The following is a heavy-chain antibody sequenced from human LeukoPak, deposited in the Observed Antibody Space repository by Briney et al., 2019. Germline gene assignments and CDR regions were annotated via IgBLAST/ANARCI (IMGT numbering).Heavy chain of an antibody. CDR1: GFTFSSDG. CDR3: AKAIGIAATTYYGMDV. CDR2: IRYDGSNK. D-gene: IGHD6-13*01. Sequence: GGSLRLSCAASGFTFSSDGMHWVRQAPGKGLEWVAFIRYDGSNKYYADSVKGRFTISRDNSKNTLYLQMNSLRAEDTAVHYCAKAIGIAATTYYGMDVWGQGTTVTVSS. J-gene: IGHJ6*02. V-gene: IGHV3-30*02.